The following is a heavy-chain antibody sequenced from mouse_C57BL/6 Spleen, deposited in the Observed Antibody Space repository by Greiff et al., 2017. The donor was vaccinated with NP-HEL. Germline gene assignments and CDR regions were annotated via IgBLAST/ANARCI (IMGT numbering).Heavy chain of an antibody. CDR2: IDPETGGT. Sequence: VQLQQSGAELVRPGASVTLSCKASGYTFTDYEMHWVKQTPVHGLEWIGAIDPETGGTAYNQKFKGKAILTADKSSSTAYMELRSLTSEDSAVYYCTRAYGSSAYYFDYWGQGNTLTVSS. CDR1: GYTFTDYE. CDR3: TRAYGSSAYYFDY. J-gene: IGHJ2*01. D-gene: IGHD1-1*01. V-gene: IGHV1-15*01.